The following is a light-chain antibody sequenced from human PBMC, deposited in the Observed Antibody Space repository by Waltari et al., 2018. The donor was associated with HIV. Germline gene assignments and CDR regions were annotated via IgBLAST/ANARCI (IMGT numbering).Light chain of an antibody. J-gene: IGLJ2*01. CDR3: QSYDRSLSASVV. V-gene: IGLV1-40*01. CDR1: SSNIGADYD. Sequence: QSVLTQTPSASGTPGQRVTISCTGGSSNIGADYDVHWYQQIPGTAPKLLISGNKNRPAGVPDRFSASKSGTSASLAITGLQAEDEADYFCQSYDRSLSASVVFGGGTKLTVL. CDR2: GNK.